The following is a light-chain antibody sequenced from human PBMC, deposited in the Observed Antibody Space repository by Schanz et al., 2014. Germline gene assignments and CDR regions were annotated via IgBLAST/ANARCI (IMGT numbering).Light chain of an antibody. Sequence: SVLTQPPSASGTPGQSVSISCSGSSSNIGRNPVNWYQQLPGSAPKLLIYNINRRPTGVPDRFSGSRSGTSASLAISGLQSEDEADYYCAAWDDSLSGPVFGGGTKLTVL. CDR1: SSNIGRNP. CDR2: NIN. V-gene: IGLV1-44*01. J-gene: IGLJ3*02. CDR3: AAWDDSLSGPV.